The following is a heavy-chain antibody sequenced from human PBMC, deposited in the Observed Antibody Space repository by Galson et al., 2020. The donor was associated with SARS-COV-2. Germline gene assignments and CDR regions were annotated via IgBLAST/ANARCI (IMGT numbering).Heavy chain of an antibody. Sequence: GGSLRLSCTASGLTLTSPISWVRHTPPKGLEWVSTIAGGRDIIFYPASVKGRFTISRDDSRISLCLQKNKLRPEDTAVYFCASDQGSDWKHYVDYGGQGALVTVPS. CDR1: GLTLTSP. J-gene: IGHJ4*02. D-gene: IGHD1-1*01. V-gene: IGHV3-21*04. CDR2: IAGGRDII. CDR3: ASDQGSDWKHYVDY.